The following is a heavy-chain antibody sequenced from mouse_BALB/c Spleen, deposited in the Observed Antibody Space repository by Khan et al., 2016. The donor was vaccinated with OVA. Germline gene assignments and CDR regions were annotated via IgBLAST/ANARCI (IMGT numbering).Heavy chain of an antibody. CDR2: ISYSGNT. CDR3: VRIYGGDFDY. CDR1: GYSIASDYA. D-gene: IGHD1-1*01. V-gene: IGHV3-2*02. Sequence: VQLKESGPGLVKPSQSLSLTCTVTGYSIASDYAWNWIRQFPGNKLEWMGFISYSGNTNYNPSLKSRISITRDTSKNQFFLQLNSVTSEDTVTYYCVRIYGGDFDYWGQGTTLTVSS. J-gene: IGHJ2*01.